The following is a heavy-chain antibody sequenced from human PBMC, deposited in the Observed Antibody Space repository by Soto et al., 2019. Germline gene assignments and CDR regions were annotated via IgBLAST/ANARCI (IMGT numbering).Heavy chain of an antibody. J-gene: IGHJ6*02. Sequence: ASVKVSCKASGYTFTSFDINWVRQASGQGLEWMGWMNPNSGNTGYAQKFQGRVTMTRNTSISTAYMELSSLRSEDTAAYYCARGLDYDFWSGYIYGMDVWGQGTTVTVSS. CDR3: ARGLDYDFWSGYIYGMDV. CDR1: GYTFTSFD. V-gene: IGHV1-8*01. D-gene: IGHD3-3*01. CDR2: MNPNSGNT.